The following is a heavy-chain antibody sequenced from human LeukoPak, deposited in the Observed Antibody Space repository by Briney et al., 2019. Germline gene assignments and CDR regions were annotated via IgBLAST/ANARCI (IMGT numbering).Heavy chain of an antibody. Sequence: GRSLRLSCAASGFTFSTYAMHWVRQAPAKGLEWVAVISYDGNNKYYADSVKGRFTISRDNSKNTLYLQMNSLRGEDTAVYYCARIFIGTWLIDYWGQGTLVTVSS. CDR3: ARIFIGTWLIDY. J-gene: IGHJ4*02. CDR2: ISYDGNNK. V-gene: IGHV3-30-3*01. D-gene: IGHD3-3*01. CDR1: GFTFSTYA.